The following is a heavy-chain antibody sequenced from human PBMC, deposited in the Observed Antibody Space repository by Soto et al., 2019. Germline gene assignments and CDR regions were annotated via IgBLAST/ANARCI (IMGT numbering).Heavy chain of an antibody. CDR3: ASVSNLGSCNHSRCLYYFDH. Sequence: GRSLRLYCPASGFTCNNYALSWFHQPPGKGLKWISTISDSGSTYYADSVKGRFIISRDNSRSTVYLQVYSLGAEDTALYFCASVSNLGSCNHSRCLYYFDHWGQGTRVTVSS. D-gene: IGHD2-2*03. CDR2: ISDSGST. CDR1: GFTCNNYA. J-gene: IGHJ4*02. V-gene: IGHV3-23*01.